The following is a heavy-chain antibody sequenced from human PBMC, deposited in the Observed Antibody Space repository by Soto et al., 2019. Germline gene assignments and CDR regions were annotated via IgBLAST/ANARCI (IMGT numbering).Heavy chain of an antibody. CDR2: ISAYNGNT. Sequence: ASVKVSCKASGYTFTSYGISWVLQAPLQWLDGMGWISAYNGNTNYAQKLQGRVTMTTDTSTSTAYMELRSLRSDDTAVYYCASDTYYYDSSGARTFGYYGMDVWGQGTTVTVSS. CDR3: ASDTYYYDSSGARTFGYYGMDV. D-gene: IGHD3-22*01. J-gene: IGHJ6*02. V-gene: IGHV1-18*01. CDR1: GYTFTSYG.